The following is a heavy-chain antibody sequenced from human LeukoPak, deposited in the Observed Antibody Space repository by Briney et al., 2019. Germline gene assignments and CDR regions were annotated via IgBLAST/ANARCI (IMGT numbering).Heavy chain of an antibody. V-gene: IGHV3-72*01. CDR2: IRNKVRSYTT. CDR1: GFTFSDHY. D-gene: IGHD4-11*01. CDR3: ARGDESLQRNDALDI. Sequence: GGSLRLSCAASGFTFSDHYMDWVRQAPGKGLEWVARIRNKVRSYTTEYAASVKGRFTISRDDSKNSLYLQMNSLRVEDTAVYYCARGDESLQRNDALDIWGQGTMVTVSS. J-gene: IGHJ3*02.